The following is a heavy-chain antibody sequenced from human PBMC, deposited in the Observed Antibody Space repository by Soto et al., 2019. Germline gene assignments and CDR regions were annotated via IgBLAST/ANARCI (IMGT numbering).Heavy chain of an antibody. CDR3: ARDQYVFDY. J-gene: IGHJ4*02. Sequence: VQLVQSGGGLVKPGGSPTLSCAASGFAFSDYYMTWIRQAPGKGLEWISSLSNSGTYTNYADSVKGRFITSRDNAKNSLFLHLNGLRAEDTAVYFCARDQYVFDYWGQGALVTVSS. CDR1: GFAFSDYY. V-gene: IGHV3-11*05. CDR2: LSNSGTYT. D-gene: IGHD3-16*01.